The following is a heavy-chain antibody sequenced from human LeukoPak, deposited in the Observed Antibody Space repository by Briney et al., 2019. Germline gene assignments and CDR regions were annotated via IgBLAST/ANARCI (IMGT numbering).Heavy chain of an antibody. J-gene: IGHJ4*02. CDR2: VYLRGST. Sequence: SETLSLTCTVSDYSISSDYYWGWIRQPPGKGLEWLGSVYLRGSTYYNPSLKSRVTISVDTSKNQFSLKLSSVTAADTAVYYCAKSGPYYDILTGYFGYWGQGTLVTVSS. CDR1: DYSISSDYY. V-gene: IGHV4-38-2*02. CDR3: AKSGPYYDILTGYFGY. D-gene: IGHD3-9*01.